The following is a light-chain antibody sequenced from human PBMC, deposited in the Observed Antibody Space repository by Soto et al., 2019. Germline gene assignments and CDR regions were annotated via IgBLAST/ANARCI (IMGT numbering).Light chain of an antibody. CDR2: GAS. CDR3: QQYVSSPWA. Sequence: EIVLTQSAGALSLSPGERATLSCRTSQSVSSGFLAWYQKKPGQAPRLLIYGASDTATGIPHRFSGSGSGTDFTLTISSLEPEDFAVYYCQQYVSSPWAFGQGTRLEIK. CDR1: QSVSSGF. V-gene: IGKV3-20*01. J-gene: IGKJ5*01.